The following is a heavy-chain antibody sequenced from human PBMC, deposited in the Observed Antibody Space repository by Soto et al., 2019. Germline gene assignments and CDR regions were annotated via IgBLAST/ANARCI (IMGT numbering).Heavy chain of an antibody. CDR2: IYYSGST. V-gene: IGHV4-30-4*01. CDR1: GGSISSGDYY. J-gene: IGHJ6*02. Sequence: QVQLQESGPGLVKPSQTLSLTCTVSGGSISSGDYYWSWIRQPPGKGLEWIGYIYYSGSTYYNPPLKSRVTISVDTSKNQFSLKLSSVTAADTAVYYCARGQLDYGDPWDYYYGMDVWGQGTTVTVSS. CDR3: ARGQLDYGDPWDYYYGMDV. D-gene: IGHD4-17*01.